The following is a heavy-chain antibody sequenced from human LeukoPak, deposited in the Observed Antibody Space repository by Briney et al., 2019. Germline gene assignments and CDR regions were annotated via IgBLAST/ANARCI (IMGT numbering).Heavy chain of an antibody. J-gene: IGHJ4*02. V-gene: IGHV6-1*01. Sequence: SQTLSLTCAISGDSVSSNSDAWNWIRQSPSRGLEWLGRTYYRSRWYNDYAVSVKSRITISPDTSKNQFSLQLNSVSPDDTAVYYCARGNRHWSGNYLDYWGPRTLVTVST. D-gene: IGHD3-10*01. CDR1: GDSVSSNSDA. CDR2: TYYRSRWYN. CDR3: ARGNRHWSGNYLDY.